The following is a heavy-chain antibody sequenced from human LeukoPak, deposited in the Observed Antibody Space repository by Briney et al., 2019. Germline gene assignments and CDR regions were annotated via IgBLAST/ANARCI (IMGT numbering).Heavy chain of an antibody. V-gene: IGHV3-53*01. D-gene: IGHD3-10*01. CDR2: IYSGGST. Sequence: GGSLRLSCAASGFIVSRNYMSWVRQAPGKGLEWGSVIYSGGSTYYADSVKGRFTISRDNSKNTLYLQMNSLRAEDTAVYYCAGINMVRGVAFDYWGQGTLVTVSS. J-gene: IGHJ4*02. CDR3: AGINMVRGVAFDY. CDR1: GFIVSRNY.